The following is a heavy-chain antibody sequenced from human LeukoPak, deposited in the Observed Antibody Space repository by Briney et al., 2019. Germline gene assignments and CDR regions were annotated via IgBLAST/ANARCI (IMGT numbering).Heavy chain of an antibody. CDR1: GGSTSSYY. CDR3: ARGDYMDV. V-gene: IGHV4-59*01. J-gene: IGHJ6*03. CDR2: IYYSGST. Sequence: SETLSLTCTVSGGSTSSYYWSWNRQPPGKGLEWIGYIYYSGSTNYNPSLKSRVTISVDTSKNQFSLKLSSVTAADTAVYYCARGDYMDVWGKGTTVTVSS.